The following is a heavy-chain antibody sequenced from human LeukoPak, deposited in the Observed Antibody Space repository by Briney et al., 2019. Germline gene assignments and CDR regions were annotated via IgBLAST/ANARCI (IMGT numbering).Heavy chain of an antibody. D-gene: IGHD3-10*01. J-gene: IGHJ4*02. V-gene: IGHV3-30*04. CDR3: ARPRSSYYYGSGSYYNY. Sequence: GGSLRLSCAASGFTFSSYSMHWVRQAPGKGLEWVAVISYDGSNKYYADSVKGRFTISRDNSKNTLYLQMNSLRAEDTAVYYCARPRSSYYYGSGSYYNYWGQGTLVTVSS. CDR2: ISYDGSNK. CDR1: GFTFSSYS.